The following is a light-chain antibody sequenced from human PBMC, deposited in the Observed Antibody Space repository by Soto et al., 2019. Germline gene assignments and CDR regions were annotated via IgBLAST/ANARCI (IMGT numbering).Light chain of an antibody. CDR3: AAWDDSLRDVL. Sequence: QSVLTQPPSASGTPGQRVTISCSGSSSNIGSNTVNWYQQVPGTAPKLLIYSNNQRPSGVPDRFSGSKSDTSASLAISGLQSEDEADYYCAAWDDSLRDVLFGGGTKLTVL. CDR1: SSNIGSNT. J-gene: IGLJ2*01. CDR2: SNN. V-gene: IGLV1-44*01.